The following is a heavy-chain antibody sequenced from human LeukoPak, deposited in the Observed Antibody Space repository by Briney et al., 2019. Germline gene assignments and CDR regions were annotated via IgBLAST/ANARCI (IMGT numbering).Heavy chain of an antibody. CDR2: ISSGGSTI. J-gene: IGHJ3*02. CDR3: ARGGTIFGVLINAFDI. Sequence: GGSLRLSCGASDFSFSSYTMNWARQAPGRGLEWVSSISSGGSTINYADSVKGRFTISRDNAKHSLYLQMTSLRAEDTAVYYCARGGTIFGVLINAFDIWGQGTMVTVSS. V-gene: IGHV3-48*04. D-gene: IGHD3-3*01. CDR1: DFSFSSYT.